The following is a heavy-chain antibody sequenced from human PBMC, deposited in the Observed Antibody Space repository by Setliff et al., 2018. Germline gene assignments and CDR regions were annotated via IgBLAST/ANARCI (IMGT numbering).Heavy chain of an antibody. Sequence: SGPSLVNPTQTLTLTCTFSGFSLSTSGMCVSWIRQPPGKALEWLALIYWDDDKRYSPSLKSRLTITKDTSKNQVVLTMTNMDPVDTATYYCARCITIFGVVIPNAFDYWGQGTLVTVS. D-gene: IGHD3-3*01. J-gene: IGHJ4*02. CDR3: ARCITIFGVVIPNAFDY. V-gene: IGHV2-5*08. CDR2: IYWDDDK. CDR1: GFSLSTSGMC.